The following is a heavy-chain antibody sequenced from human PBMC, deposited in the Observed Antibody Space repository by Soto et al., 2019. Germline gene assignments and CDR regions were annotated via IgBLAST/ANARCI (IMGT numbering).Heavy chain of an antibody. CDR2: IYDSGST. J-gene: IGHJ6*02. V-gene: IGHV4-30-4*01. CDR1: GGPISSGNYY. Sequence: SETLSLTCTVSGGPISSGNYYRSWIRQPPGKGLEWIGYIYDSGSTYYNASLKSRLTISLDTSKNPFSLQLTSVSAADTAVYYCARGGNYYGLRVWGQATTVT. CDR3: ARGGNYYGLRV.